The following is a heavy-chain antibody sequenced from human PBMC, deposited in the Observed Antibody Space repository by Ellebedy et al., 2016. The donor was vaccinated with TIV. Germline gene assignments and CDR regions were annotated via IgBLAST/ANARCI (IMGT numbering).Heavy chain of an antibody. Sequence: PGGSLRLSCAVSGFTFSSYATRWLRHVPGKGLAWVSSLSGSGGSTYYADSVKGRFTISRDNSKNTLYLQMNSLGAEDTAVYYCVHWNGGEWGQGTPVTGSS. D-gene: IGHD1-1*01. V-gene: IGHV3-23*01. CDR3: VHWNGGE. CDR2: LSGSGGST. CDR1: GFTFSSYA. J-gene: IGHJ4*02.